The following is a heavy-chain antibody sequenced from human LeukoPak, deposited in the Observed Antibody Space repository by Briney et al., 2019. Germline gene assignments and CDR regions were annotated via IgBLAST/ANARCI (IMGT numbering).Heavy chain of an antibody. CDR3: ARDFYDFWSGDRSDYYYYGMDV. CDR2: IWYDGSDK. J-gene: IGHJ6*02. Sequence: GGSLRLSCAASGFTFSSFGMHWVRQAPGKGLEWVAIIWYDGSDKYYADSVKGRFTVSRDNSKNTLHLQVNSLRAEDTAVYYCARDFYDFWSGDRSDYYYYGMDVWGQGTTVTVSS. CDR1: GFTFSSFG. D-gene: IGHD3-3*01. V-gene: IGHV3-33*01.